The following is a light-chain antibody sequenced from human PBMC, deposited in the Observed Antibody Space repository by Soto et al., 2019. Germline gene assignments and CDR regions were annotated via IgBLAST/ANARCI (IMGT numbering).Light chain of an antibody. Sequence: QSALTQPPSVSGSPGQSVTISCIGTSSDVGTYDRVSWYQAPPGTAPKLIIYEVHYRPSGVPDHFSGSKSGNTASLTISGLQAEDEADYYCSSYAASTTLLFGGGTQLTVL. V-gene: IGLV2-18*02. CDR2: EVH. CDR1: SSDVGTYDR. CDR3: SSYAASTTLL. J-gene: IGLJ2*01.